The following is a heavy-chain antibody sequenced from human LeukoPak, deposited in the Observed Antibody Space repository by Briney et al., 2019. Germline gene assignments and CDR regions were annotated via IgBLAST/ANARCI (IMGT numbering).Heavy chain of an antibody. J-gene: IGHJ5*02. D-gene: IGHD3-9*01. CDR3: AKGRYFDWFSVSSWFDP. Sequence: GGSLRLSCAASGFSFSSYAVTWVRQAPGKGLAWVSGISGSGGSTYYADSVKGRFTISRDNSKNTLYLQMNSLRAEDTAVYYCAKGRYFDWFSVSSWFDPWGQGILVTVSS. V-gene: IGHV3-23*01. CDR2: ISGSGGST. CDR1: GFSFSSYA.